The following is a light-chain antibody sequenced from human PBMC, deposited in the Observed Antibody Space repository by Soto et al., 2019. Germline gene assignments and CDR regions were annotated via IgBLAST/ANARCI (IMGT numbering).Light chain of an antibody. V-gene: IGKV3-20*01. CDR2: GAS. CDR3: PQYGSSPGT. J-gene: IGKJ1*01. CDR1: QSVSSSY. Sequence: EIVFTQSPGTLSLSPGERATLSCRASQSVSSSYLAWYQQKPGQAPRLIIYGASSRDTGIPERVIGSGAGTDCTRAISRLEPEDVSVDSCPQYGSSPGTFGQGTKVDIK.